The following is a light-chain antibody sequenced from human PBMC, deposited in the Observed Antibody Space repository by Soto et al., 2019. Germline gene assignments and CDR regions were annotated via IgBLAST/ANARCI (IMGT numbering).Light chain of an antibody. Sequence: EVVLTQSPATLSLSPGARATLSCRASQSVSTYLAWYQQKPGQAPRLLIYDASNRATGIPARFSGSGSATDFTLTISSLEPEDFAVDYCQQRSSWITFGQGTRLEIK. CDR2: DAS. CDR3: QQRSSWIT. V-gene: IGKV3-11*01. CDR1: QSVSTY. J-gene: IGKJ5*01.